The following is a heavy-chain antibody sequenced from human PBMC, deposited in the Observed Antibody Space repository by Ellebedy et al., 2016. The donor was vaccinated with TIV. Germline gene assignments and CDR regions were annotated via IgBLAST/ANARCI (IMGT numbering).Heavy chain of an antibody. V-gene: IGHV1-69*04. J-gene: IGHJ4*02. CDR3: ARDLQGTADY. CDR2: IMPILDIA. CDR1: GGTFSRYA. Sequence: AASVEVSCKASGGTFSRYALNWVRQAPGQGLEWMGRIMPILDIANYPQKFQGRVTITADKSTSTAYMELRSLRSEDTAVYYCARDLQGTADYWGQGTLVTVSS. D-gene: IGHD1-14*01.